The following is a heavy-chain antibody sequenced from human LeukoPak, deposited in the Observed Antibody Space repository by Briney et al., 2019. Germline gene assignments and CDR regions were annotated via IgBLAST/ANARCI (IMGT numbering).Heavy chain of an antibody. J-gene: IGHJ5*02. Sequence: NPGRSLRLSRAASGFSFNNYTFNCVRQAPGKGLEWVASISSSRTYIFYADSVQGRFPTSRDNPKNTVYLQMDRLTTHDTAVYHFGTSRDFAARWFDPWGQGTLVTVSS. CDR3: GTSRDFAARWFDP. CDR2: ISSSRTYI. D-gene: IGHD2-15*01. V-gene: IGHV3-21*01. CDR1: GFSFNNYT.